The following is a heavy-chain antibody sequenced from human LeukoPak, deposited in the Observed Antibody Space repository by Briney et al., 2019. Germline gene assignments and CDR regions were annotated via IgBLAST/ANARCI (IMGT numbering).Heavy chain of an antibody. CDR2: ITAGGSFK. J-gene: IGHJ5*02. D-gene: IGHD5-18*01. V-gene: IGHV3-21*04. Sequence: GGSLRLSCAASGFTFSNYAMNWVRQAPGKGLDWVSSITAGGSFKYYADSVKGRFTISRDNSKNTLYLQMNSLRAEDTAVYYCARGRGYSQSNWVDPWGQGTMVTVSA. CDR3: ARGRGYSQSNWVDP. CDR1: GFTFSNYA.